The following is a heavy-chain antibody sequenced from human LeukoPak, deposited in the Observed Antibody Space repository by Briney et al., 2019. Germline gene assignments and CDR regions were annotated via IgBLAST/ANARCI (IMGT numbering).Heavy chain of an antibody. D-gene: IGHD4-17*01. V-gene: IGHV3-23*01. CDR2: ISGTGAFT. J-gene: IGHJ4*02. CDR3: AGASTGTSRFDY. CDR1: GFTFTEYA. Sequence: GGSLRLSGAASGFTFTEYAMTWVRQARGEGLEWVSTISGTGAFTFYTDSVKGRFTISRDNSKNTLYLQMNSLRADDTAMYYCAGASTGTSRFDYWGQGTLVTVSS.